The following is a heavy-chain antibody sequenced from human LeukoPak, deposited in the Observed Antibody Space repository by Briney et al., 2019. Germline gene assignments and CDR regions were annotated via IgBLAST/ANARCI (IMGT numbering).Heavy chain of an antibody. CDR1: GFTFSSYS. D-gene: IGHD4-17*01. CDR2: ISSSSSYI. Sequence: AGGSLRLSCAASGFTFSSYSMNWVRQAPGKGLEWVSSISSSSSYIYYADSVKGRFTISRDNAKNSLYLQMNSLRAEDTAVYYCARDGDGDYVPHYFDYWGQGTLVTVSS. V-gene: IGHV3-21*01. J-gene: IGHJ4*02. CDR3: ARDGDGDYVPHYFDY.